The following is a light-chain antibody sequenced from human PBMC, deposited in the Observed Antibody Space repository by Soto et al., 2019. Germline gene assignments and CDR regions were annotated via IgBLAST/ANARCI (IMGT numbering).Light chain of an antibody. Sequence: DIPMTQSPSSLSASVGDRVTITCQASQDISNSLNWYQQKPGKAPKLLIYDASNLETGVPSRFSGSGSGTDFTFTISSLQPEDIATYYCQQYDNLPLTFGGGTQVEIK. J-gene: IGKJ4*01. CDR1: QDISNS. V-gene: IGKV1-33*01. CDR2: DAS. CDR3: QQYDNLPLT.